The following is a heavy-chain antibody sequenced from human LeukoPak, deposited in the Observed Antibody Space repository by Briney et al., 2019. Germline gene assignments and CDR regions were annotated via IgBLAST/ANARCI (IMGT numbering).Heavy chain of an antibody. CDR2: INHSGST. J-gene: IGHJ5*02. V-gene: IGHV4-34*01. Sequence: SETLSLTCTVSGGSISRYYWSWIRQPPGKGLEWIGEINHSGSTNYNPSLKSRVTISVDTSKNQFSLKLSSVTAADTAVYYCARHHYSSGWFKGWFDPWGQGTLVTVSS. D-gene: IGHD6-19*01. CDR3: ARHHYSSGWFKGWFDP. CDR1: GGSISRYY.